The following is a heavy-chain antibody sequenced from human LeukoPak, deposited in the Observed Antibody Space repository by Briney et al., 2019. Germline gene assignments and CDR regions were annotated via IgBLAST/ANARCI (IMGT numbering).Heavy chain of an antibody. CDR1: GGSISSSSYY. V-gene: IGHV4-61*02. Sequence: SETLSLTCTVSGGSISSSSYYWSWIRQPAGKGLEWIGRIYTSGSTNYNPSLKSRVTISVDTSKNQFSLKLSSVTAADTAVYYCARRYCSSTSCFLGFDYWGQGTLVTVSS. CDR2: IYTSGST. J-gene: IGHJ4*02. CDR3: ARRYCSSTSCFLGFDY. D-gene: IGHD2-2*01.